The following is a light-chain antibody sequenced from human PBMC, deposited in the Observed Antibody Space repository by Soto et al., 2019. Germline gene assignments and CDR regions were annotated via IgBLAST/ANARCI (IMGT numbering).Light chain of an antibody. CDR1: NIGSKS. V-gene: IGLV3-21*04. J-gene: IGLJ1*01. Sequence: SYELTQSPSLSVAPGKTARITCGGNNIGSKSVHWYQQKPGQAPVLVIYYDSDRPSGIPERFSGSNSGNTATLTISRVEAGDEADYYCQVWDSSSDQGVFGTGTKVTVL. CDR2: YDS. CDR3: QVWDSSSDQGV.